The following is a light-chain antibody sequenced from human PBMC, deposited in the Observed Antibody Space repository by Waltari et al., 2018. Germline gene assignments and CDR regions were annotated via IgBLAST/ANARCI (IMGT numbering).Light chain of an antibody. CDR1: SSDIGGYNY. V-gene: IGLV2-8*01. Sequence: QSALTQPPSASGSPGQSVTISCTGTSSDIGGYNYVSWYQQYPGEAPKLMIYEVSKRPAGVPDRCAGSKSGNTASLTVSGLRAEDGADYYCSSYVPGNIYVIFGGGTKLAVL. CDR2: EVS. J-gene: IGLJ2*01. CDR3: SSYVPGNIYVI.